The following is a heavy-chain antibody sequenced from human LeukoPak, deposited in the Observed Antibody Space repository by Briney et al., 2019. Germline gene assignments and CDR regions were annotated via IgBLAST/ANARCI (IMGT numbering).Heavy chain of an antibody. CDR1: GFTFSSYG. CDR3: AKELQYYDSSGYYYGFDY. Sequence: GGSLRLSCAASGFTFSSYGMHWVRQAPGKGLEWVAFIRYDGSNKYYADSVKGRFTISRDNSKNTLYLQMNSLRAEDTAVYYCAKELQYYDSSGYYYGFDYWGQGTLVTVSS. V-gene: IGHV3-30*02. D-gene: IGHD3-22*01. J-gene: IGHJ4*02. CDR2: IRYDGSNK.